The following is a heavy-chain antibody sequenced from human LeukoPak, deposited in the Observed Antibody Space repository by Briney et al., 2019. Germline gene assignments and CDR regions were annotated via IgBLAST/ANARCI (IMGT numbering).Heavy chain of an antibody. Sequence: GGSLRLSCAASGFIFSSYSMNWVRQAPGKGLEWVASISSSSSYIYYADSVKGRFTISRDNARNSVSLQMNSLRAEDTAVYYCARDYPYYYDTSGYYFPFGYWGQGTLVTVSS. CDR3: ARDYPYYYDTSGYYFPFGY. CDR1: GFIFSSYS. CDR2: ISSSSSYI. D-gene: IGHD3-22*01. V-gene: IGHV3-21*01. J-gene: IGHJ4*02.